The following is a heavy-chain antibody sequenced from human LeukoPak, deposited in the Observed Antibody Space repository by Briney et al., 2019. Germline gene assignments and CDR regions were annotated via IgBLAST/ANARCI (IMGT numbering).Heavy chain of an antibody. V-gene: IGHV6-1*01. CDR3: SLARSEYHYGMDV. J-gene: IGHJ6*02. Sequence: SQTLSLTCAISGDSVSSISVAWNWIRQSPSRGLEWLGRTYYRSKWYYEYAVSVKSRTNISPDTSKNQFSLQLTSVTPEDTAVYYCSLARSEYHYGMDVWSQGTTVTVSS. CDR2: TYYRSKWYY. CDR1: GDSVSSISVA.